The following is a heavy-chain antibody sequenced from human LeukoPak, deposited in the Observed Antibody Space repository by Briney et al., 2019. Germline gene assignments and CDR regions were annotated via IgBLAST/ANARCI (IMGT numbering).Heavy chain of an antibody. V-gene: IGHV4-59*01. J-gene: IGHJ5*02. CDR2: IYYSGST. Sequence: SETLSLTCTVSGGSISSYYWSWIRQPPARGLEWIGYIYYSGSTNYNPSLKSRVTISLGTSKNHFSLKLSSVTAADTAVYYCARRYSTSEHWFDPWGQGILVTVSS. CDR1: GGSISSYY. CDR3: ARRYSTSEHWFDP. D-gene: IGHD6-6*01.